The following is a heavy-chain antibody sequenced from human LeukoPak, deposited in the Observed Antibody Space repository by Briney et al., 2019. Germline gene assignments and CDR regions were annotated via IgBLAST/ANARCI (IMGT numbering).Heavy chain of an antibody. CDR1: GASIDSGRYY. V-gene: IGHV4-39*07. CDR2: IHYSGTT. D-gene: IGHD4-11*01. CDR3: ARGTPYNP. Sequence: PSETLSLTCTVSGASIDSGRYYWGWIRQPPGKGLEWIGSIHYSGTTYYNPSLKSRVTISIDTSNNQFSLKLSSVTAADTAAYYCARGTPYNPWGQGTLVTVSS. J-gene: IGHJ5*02.